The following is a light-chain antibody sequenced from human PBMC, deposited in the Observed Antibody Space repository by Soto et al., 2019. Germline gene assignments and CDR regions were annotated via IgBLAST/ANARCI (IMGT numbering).Light chain of an antibody. J-gene: IGLJ3*02. CDR3: CSYAGTYNYWV. Sequence: QSALTQPRSVSGSPGQSVTISCTGTSSDVGGYNYVSWYQQHLGKAPKVIIFDVSNRPSGVPDRFSGSKSGNTASLTISGLQAEDDADYYCCSYAGTYNYWVFGGGTKLTVL. CDR1: SSDVGGYNY. V-gene: IGLV2-11*01. CDR2: DVS.